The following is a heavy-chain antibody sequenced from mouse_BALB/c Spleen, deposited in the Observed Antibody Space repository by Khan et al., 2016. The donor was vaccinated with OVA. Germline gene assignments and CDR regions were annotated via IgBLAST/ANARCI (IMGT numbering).Heavy chain of an antibody. CDR2: INLSTGYT. Sequence: QVQLKGSGAELAKPGASVKMSCKASGYTFINYWILWVKQRPGQGLEWIGYINLSTGYTEYNQNFKDKATLTADKSSSTAYMQLSSLTSEDSAVYYCARRGLRWDFDYWGQGTTLTVSS. D-gene: IGHD1-1*01. V-gene: IGHV1-7*01. CDR1: GYTFINYW. CDR3: ARRGLRWDFDY. J-gene: IGHJ2*01.